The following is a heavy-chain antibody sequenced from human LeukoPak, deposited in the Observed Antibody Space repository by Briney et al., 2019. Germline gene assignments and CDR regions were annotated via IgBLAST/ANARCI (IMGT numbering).Heavy chain of an antibody. Sequence: ASVKVSCKASGYTFTSYYMHWVRQAPGQGLEWMGIINPSGGSTSYAQKFQGGVTMTRDTSTSTVYMELSSLRSEDTAVYYCAREGYSFRGYYYYGMDVWGQGTTVTVSS. D-gene: IGHD2-15*01. V-gene: IGHV1-46*01. CDR1: GYTFTSYY. CDR3: AREGYSFRGYYYYGMDV. J-gene: IGHJ6*02. CDR2: INPSGGST.